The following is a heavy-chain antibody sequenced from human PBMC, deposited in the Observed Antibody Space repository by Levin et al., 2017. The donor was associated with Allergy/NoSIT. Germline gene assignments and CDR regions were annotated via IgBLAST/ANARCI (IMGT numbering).Heavy chain of an antibody. CDR1: GFSFRSFG. V-gene: IGHV3-30*18. CDR3: AKDVVFGTSSWSLDF. Sequence: GGSLRLSCAASGFSFRSFGMHWARQAPGKGLEWLAVISYDGSDTYYADSVKGRFTISRDNAKNTLYLQMNSLRGEDAAVYYCAKDVVFGTSSWSLDFWGQGLLVTVSS. D-gene: IGHD6-13*01. CDR2: ISYDGSDT. J-gene: IGHJ4*02.